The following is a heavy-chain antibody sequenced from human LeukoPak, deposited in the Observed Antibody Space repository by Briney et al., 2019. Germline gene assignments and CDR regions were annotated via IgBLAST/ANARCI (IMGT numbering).Heavy chain of an antibody. V-gene: IGHV4-59*01. J-gene: IGHJ4*02. CDR2: IYYSGST. CDR1: GGSISSYY. D-gene: IGHD4-17*01. Sequence: PETLSLTCTVSGGSISSYYWSWIRQPPGKGLEWIGYIYYSGSTNYNPSLKSRVTISVDTSKNQFSLKLSSVTAADTAVYYCARGTVTDPKTIDYWGQGTLVTVSS. CDR3: ARGTVTDPKTIDY.